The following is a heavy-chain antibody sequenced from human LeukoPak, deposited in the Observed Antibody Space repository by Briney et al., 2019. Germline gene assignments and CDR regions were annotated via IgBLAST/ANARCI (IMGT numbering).Heavy chain of an antibody. V-gene: IGHV3-30*04. CDR2: ISYDGSNK. J-gene: IGHJ6*02. CDR3: ARDLESYDFWSGYLTKTNYYYGMDV. D-gene: IGHD3-3*01. Sequence: GGSLRLSCAASGFTFSSYAMHWVRQAPGKGLEWVAVISYDGSNKYYADSVKGRFTTSRDNSKNTLYLQMNSLRAEDTAVYYCARDLESYDFWSGYLTKTNYYYGMDVWGQGTTVTVSS. CDR1: GFTFSSYA.